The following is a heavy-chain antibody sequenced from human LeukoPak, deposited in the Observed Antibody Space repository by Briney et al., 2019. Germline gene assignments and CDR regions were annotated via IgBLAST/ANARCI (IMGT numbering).Heavy chain of an antibody. CDR1: GFTFSNYA. J-gene: IGHJ4*02. CDR2: ISGSSGST. V-gene: IGHV3-23*01. D-gene: IGHD5-12*01. Sequence: GGSLRLSCAASGFTFSNYAMSWVRQAPGKRLDWVSAISGSSGSTYYADSVKGRFTISRDNSKNTLYLQMNSLGAEGTAVYYCAKDRGATPYYFDNWGQGTLVTVSS. CDR3: AKDRGATPYYFDN.